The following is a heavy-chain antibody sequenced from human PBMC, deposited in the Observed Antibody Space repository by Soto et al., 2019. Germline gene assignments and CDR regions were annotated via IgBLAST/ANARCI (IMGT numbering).Heavy chain of an antibody. V-gene: IGHV3-23*01. D-gene: IGHD5-12*01. CDR2: ISGSGGST. CDR3: AKETKWPHYFDY. CDR1: GFTFSSYA. Sequence: EVQLLESGGGLVQPGGSLRLSCAASGFTFSSYAMSWVRQAPGKGLEWVSAISGSGGSTYYADSVRGRFTISRYNSKNTLYLQMNSLRAEDTAVYYCAKETKWPHYFDYWGQGTLVTVSS. J-gene: IGHJ4*02.